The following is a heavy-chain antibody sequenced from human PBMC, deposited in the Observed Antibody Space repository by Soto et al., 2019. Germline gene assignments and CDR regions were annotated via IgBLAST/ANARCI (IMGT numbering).Heavy chain of an antibody. V-gene: IGHV4-59*01. CDR3: TRANWYSEY. D-gene: IGHD7-27*01. Sequence: QVQLQESGPGLVKPSETLSLTCTVSGVSISNNYWSWIRQPPGKGLERIGYIYYNGNTNYSTSLKSRVTMTVDTSRNQISVKLTTVTAADTAVYYCTRANWYSEYWGQGTLVTVSS. CDR1: GVSISNNY. CDR2: IYYNGNT. J-gene: IGHJ4*02.